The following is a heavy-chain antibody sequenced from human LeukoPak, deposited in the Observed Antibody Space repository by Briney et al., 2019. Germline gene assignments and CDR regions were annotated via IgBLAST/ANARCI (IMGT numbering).Heavy chain of an antibody. J-gene: IGHJ4*02. D-gene: IGHD3-10*01. V-gene: IGHV4-61*08. CDR1: GASVSSGGYY. Sequence: SETLSLTCTVSGASVSSGGYYWSWLRQPPGKGLEWIGYIYYSGSTNYNPSLKSRVTISVDTSKNQVSLKVSSVTAADTAVYYCARRGGSGRSFDYWGQGTLVTVSS. CDR2: IYYSGST. CDR3: ARRGGSGRSFDY.